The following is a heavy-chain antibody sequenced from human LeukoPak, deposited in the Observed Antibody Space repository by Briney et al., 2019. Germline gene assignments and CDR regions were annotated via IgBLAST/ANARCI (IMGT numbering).Heavy chain of an antibody. CDR2: ISNNGGYT. Sequence: PGGSLRLSCVASGITFSTYAMSWVRQAPGKGLEWVSAISNNGGYTYYADSVQGRFTISRDNSKSTLCLQMNSLRAEDTAVYYCAKQLGYCSDGSCYFPYWGQGTLVTVSS. D-gene: IGHD2-15*01. CDR3: AKQLGYCSDGSCYFPY. V-gene: IGHV3-23*01. CDR1: GITFSTYA. J-gene: IGHJ4*02.